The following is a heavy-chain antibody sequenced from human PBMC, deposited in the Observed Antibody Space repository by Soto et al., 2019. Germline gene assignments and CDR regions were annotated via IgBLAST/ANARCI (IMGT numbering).Heavy chain of an antibody. CDR3: ARVLALDYDSSGYLDY. V-gene: IGHV4-31*03. Sequence: QVQLQESGPGLVKPSQTLSLTCTVSGGSISSGGYYWSWIRQHPGKGLEWIGYIYYSGSTYYNPSLKSRVTISVDTSKNRLSLKLSSVTAAGTAVYYCARVLALDYDSSGYLDYWGQGTLVTVSS. CDR2: IYYSGST. CDR1: GGSISSGGYY. J-gene: IGHJ4*02. D-gene: IGHD3-22*01.